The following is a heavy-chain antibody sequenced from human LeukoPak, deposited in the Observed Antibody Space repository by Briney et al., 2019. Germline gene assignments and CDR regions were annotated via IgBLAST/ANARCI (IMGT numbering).Heavy chain of an antibody. V-gene: IGHV3-7*04. CDR1: GFTFSSYY. CDR3: AREWEVPRYFDY. CDR2: IKEDGSEK. J-gene: IGHJ4*02. D-gene: IGHD1-26*01. Sequence: PGGSLRLSCAASGFTFSSYYMSWVGKAPGKGLKWVANIKEDGSEKHYVDSVKGRFTISRDNTKKSLFLQMNSLRAEDTALYYCAREWEVPRYFDYWGRGILVIVSS.